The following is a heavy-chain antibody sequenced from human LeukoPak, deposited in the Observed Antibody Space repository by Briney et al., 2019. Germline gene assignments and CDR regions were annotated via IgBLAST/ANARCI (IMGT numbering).Heavy chain of an antibody. D-gene: IGHD6-19*01. CDR1: GGTFSSYA. J-gene: IGHJ5*02. CDR2: IIPILGIA. CDR3: ARGPVAGRRCWFDP. Sequence: GSSVKVSCKASGGTFSSYAISWVRQAPGQGLEWMGRIIPILGIANYAQKFQGRVTITADKSTSTAYMELSRLRSDDTAVYYCARGPVAGRRCWFDPWGQGTLVTVSS. V-gene: IGHV1-69*04.